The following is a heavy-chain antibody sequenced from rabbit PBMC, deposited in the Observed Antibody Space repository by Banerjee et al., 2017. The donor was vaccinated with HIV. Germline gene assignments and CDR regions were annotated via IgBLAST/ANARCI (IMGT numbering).Heavy chain of an antibody. CDR3: ARDPAGREDFNL. CDR1: GFSFSDKYV. V-gene: IGHV1S45*01. D-gene: IGHD4-2*01. CDR2: INTNSGNT. Sequence: QERLEESGGDLVKPEGSLTLTCTASGFSFSDKYVMCWVRQAPGKGLEWIGCINTNSGNTVYAGWAKGRFTISRTSSTTVALQMTSLTAADTATYFCARDPAGREDFNLWGPGTLVTVS. J-gene: IGHJ4*01.